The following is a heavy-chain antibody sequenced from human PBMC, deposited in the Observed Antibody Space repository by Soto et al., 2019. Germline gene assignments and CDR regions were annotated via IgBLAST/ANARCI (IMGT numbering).Heavy chain of an antibody. CDR2: IKQDGSEI. CDR3: VRSSGWTGDF. V-gene: IGHV3-7*04. CDR1: GFNFNNYW. Sequence: EVQLVESGGGLVQPGGSLRLSCVASGFNFNNYWMNWVRQVPGKGLEWVANIKQDGSEINYVDSVKGRFTISRDNAQNTLHLQMTRLRAEVTAVYHCVRSSGWTGDFWGQGISVTVSS. J-gene: IGHJ4*02. D-gene: IGHD3-10*01.